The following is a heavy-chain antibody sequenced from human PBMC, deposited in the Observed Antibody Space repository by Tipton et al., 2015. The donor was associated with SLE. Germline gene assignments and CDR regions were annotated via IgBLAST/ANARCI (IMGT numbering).Heavy chain of an antibody. J-gene: IGHJ6*03. CDR3: ARGVSGYYFYSYMDV. V-gene: IGHV4-39*07. Sequence: TLSLTCTVSGGSISSSSYYWGWIRQPPGKGLEWIGEIDRDGSPNYKPSLQNRVTMSVDRSANQFSLRLTSVTAADTAVYYCARGVSGYYFYSYMDVWGKGTTVTISS. CDR2: IDRDGSP. CDR1: GGSISSSSYY. D-gene: IGHD3-16*01.